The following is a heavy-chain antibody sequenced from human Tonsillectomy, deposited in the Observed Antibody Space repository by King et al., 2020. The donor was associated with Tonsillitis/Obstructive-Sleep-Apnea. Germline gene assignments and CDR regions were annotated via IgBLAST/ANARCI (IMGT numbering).Heavy chain of an antibody. CDR2: ISSNSANV. V-gene: IGHV3-9*01. CDR3: VKATYYYDGSGYYYFDS. Sequence: VQLVESGGGLAQPGRSLRLSCAASGFTFDADAMHWVRQAPGKGLEWVSGISSNSANVAYADSVKGRFTISRDNAKNSLYLQMNSLRPEDTALYYCVKATYYYDGSGYYYFDSWGQGTLVTVSP. CDR1: GFTFDADA. J-gene: IGHJ4*02. D-gene: IGHD3-22*01.